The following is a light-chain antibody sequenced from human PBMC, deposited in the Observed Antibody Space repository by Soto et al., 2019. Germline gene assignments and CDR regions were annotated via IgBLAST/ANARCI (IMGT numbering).Light chain of an antibody. J-gene: IGKJ2*02. Sequence: DIQMTQSPSTLSASVGDRVTITCRASQSISSWLAWYQQKPGKAPKLLIYKASSLESGVPSRFSGSGSGTEFTLTIRRLQPDDFATYYCQQYNSWWTFGQGTKLEIK. CDR3: QQYNSWWT. CDR2: KAS. V-gene: IGKV1-5*03. CDR1: QSISSW.